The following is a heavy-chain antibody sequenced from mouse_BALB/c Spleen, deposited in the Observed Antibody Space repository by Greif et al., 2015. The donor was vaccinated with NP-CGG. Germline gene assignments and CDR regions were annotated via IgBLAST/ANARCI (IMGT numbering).Heavy chain of an antibody. Sequence: QVQLQQPGAELAKPGASVKMSCKASGYTFTSYWMHWVKQRPGQGLEWIGYINPSTGYTEYNQKFKDKATLTADKSSSTAYMQLSSLTSEDSAVYYCASSYYYGSSYYAMDYWGQGTSVNVSS. CDR3: ASSYYYGSSYYAMDY. CDR1: GYTFTSYW. J-gene: IGHJ4*01. D-gene: IGHD1-1*01. CDR2: INPSTGYT. V-gene: IGHV1-7*01.